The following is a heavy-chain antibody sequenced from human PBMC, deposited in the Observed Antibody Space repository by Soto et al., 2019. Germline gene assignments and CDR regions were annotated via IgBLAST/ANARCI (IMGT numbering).Heavy chain of an antibody. J-gene: IGHJ6*02. D-gene: IGHD4-17*01. CDR3: ARDECQYGDSVLGMDV. Sequence: PSETLSLTCAVSGSSISSSNWWSWVRQPPGKGLEWIGEIYHTGSTNYNPSLKCRVTISVDKSKNQFSLKLSSVAAAVTAVYCCARDECQYGDSVLGMDVWGQGTTVIVSS. CDR1: GSSISSSNW. V-gene: IGHV4-4*01. CDR2: IYHTGST.